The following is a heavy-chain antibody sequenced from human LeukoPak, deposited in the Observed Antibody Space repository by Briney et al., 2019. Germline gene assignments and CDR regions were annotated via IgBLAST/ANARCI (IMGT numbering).Heavy chain of an antibody. Sequence: PGGSLRLSCAASGFTFSSYAIHWVRQAPGKGLEWVAVISYGGSNTYYADSVKGRFTISRDNSKNTLYLQVNSLRAEDTAVYYCATDSAAAGVLDYWGQGTLVTVSS. J-gene: IGHJ4*02. V-gene: IGHV3-30-3*01. D-gene: IGHD6-13*01. CDR3: ATDSAAAGVLDY. CDR1: GFTFSSYA. CDR2: ISYGGSNT.